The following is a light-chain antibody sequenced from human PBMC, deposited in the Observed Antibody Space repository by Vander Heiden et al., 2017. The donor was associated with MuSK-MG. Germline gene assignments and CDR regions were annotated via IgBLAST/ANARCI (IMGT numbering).Light chain of an antibody. CDR3: QQYHSLPYT. CDR2: DAS. Sequence: DVQMTQSPSSLSAPLGDRVPITFPPRQAFSKYLNWYQQKPGKSPKVLIYDASNLEAGVPSRFSGSGSGTNFTFNITTLQPEDFAIYYCQQYHSLPYTFGQGTKLEIK. J-gene: IGKJ2*01. V-gene: IGKV1-33*01. CDR1: QAFSKY.